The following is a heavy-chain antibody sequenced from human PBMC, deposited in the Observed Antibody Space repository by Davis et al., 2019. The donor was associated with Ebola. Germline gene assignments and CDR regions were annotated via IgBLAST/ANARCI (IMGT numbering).Heavy chain of an antibody. Sequence: PGGSLRLSCAASGFTFSSYGMHWVRQAPGKGLEWVAVIWYDGSNKYYADSVKGRFTISRDNSKNTLYLQMNSLRAEDTAVYYCARDDLEWDGTITYGMDVWGQGTTVTVSS. J-gene: IGHJ6*02. D-gene: IGHD5-12*01. CDR3: ARDDLEWDGTITYGMDV. CDR1: GFTFSSYG. CDR2: IWYDGSNK. V-gene: IGHV3-33*01.